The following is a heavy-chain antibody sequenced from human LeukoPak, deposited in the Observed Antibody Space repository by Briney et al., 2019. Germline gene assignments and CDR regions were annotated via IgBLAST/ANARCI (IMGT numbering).Heavy chain of an antibody. D-gene: IGHD4-17*01. CDR3: ARRLRQNLFDP. CDR1: GVSISSDY. V-gene: IGHV4-59*08. J-gene: IGHJ5*02. CDR2: IYYSGSS. Sequence: SETLSLTCTVSGVSISSDYWSWIRLPPGKGLEWIGYIYYSGSSNYSPSLKSRVTMSVDTSKNQFPLKLTSVTAADTAVYYCARRLRQNLFDPWGQGTLVTVSS.